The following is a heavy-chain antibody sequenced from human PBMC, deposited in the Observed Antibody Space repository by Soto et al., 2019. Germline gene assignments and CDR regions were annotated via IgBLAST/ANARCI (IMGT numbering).Heavy chain of an antibody. D-gene: IGHD2-15*01. CDR3: AKEGGYCSGGSCYTHLNFDY. J-gene: IGHJ4*02. CDR1: GFTFSSYA. Sequence: EVPLLESGGGLVQPGGSLRLSCAASGFTFSSYAMSWVRQAPGKGLEWVSAISGSGGSTYYADSVKGRFTISRDNSKNTLYLQMNSLRAEDTAVYYCAKEGGYCSGGSCYTHLNFDYWGQGTLVTVSS. V-gene: IGHV3-23*01. CDR2: ISGSGGST.